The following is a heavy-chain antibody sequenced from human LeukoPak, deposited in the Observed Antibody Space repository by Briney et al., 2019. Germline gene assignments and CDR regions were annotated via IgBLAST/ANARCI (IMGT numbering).Heavy chain of an antibody. CDR1: GGSINSSNYS. D-gene: IGHD3-10*01. Sequence: SETLSLTCTVSGGSINSSNYSWGWIRQPPRRGPEWLASVYYSGLTYYNSSLKSRVSISVDTSKNQFSLKLTSVTAADTAVYYCARVAYGSGSRLIDCWGQGTLVTISS. CDR3: ARVAYGSGSRLIDC. J-gene: IGHJ4*02. V-gene: IGHV4-39*07. CDR2: VYYSGLT.